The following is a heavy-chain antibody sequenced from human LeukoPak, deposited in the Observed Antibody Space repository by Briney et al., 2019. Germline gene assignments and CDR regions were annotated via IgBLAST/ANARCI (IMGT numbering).Heavy chain of an antibody. CDR2: ISYDGSNK. CDR3: AKDLVDRGNHLYYFDF. CDR1: GFTFNSYG. V-gene: IGHV3-30*18. D-gene: IGHD2-8*02. J-gene: IGHJ4*02. Sequence: PGRSLRLSCAASGFTFNSYGMHCVRQAPGKGLGWVAVISYDGSNKYYADSVKGRFTISRANSKNTLYLQMNSLRAEEDTAVYYCAKDLVDRGNHLYYFDFWGQGTLVTVSS.